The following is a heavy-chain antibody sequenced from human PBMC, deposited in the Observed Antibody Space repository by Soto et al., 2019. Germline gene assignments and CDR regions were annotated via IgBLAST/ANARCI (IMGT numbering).Heavy chain of an antibody. CDR1: GGSISSNY. CDR3: ARYRREAVAGYTLDN. V-gene: IGHV4-59*01. D-gene: IGHD6-13*01. CDR2: VYNSGST. J-gene: IGHJ4*02. Sequence: LRETLSLTCTVSGGSISSNYWTWIRQPPGKGLEWIGYVYNSGSTNYNPSLKSRVTISEDTSKSQFSLKVNSMTAADTAVYYCARYRREAVAGYTLDNWGQGILVTVS.